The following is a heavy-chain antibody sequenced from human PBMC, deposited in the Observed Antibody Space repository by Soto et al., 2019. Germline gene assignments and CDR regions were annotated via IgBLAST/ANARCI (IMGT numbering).Heavy chain of an antibody. D-gene: IGHD2-15*01. CDR2: ISGNGGNT. J-gene: IGHJ6*02. CDR1: GFTFSSYA. V-gene: IGHV3-23*01. CDR3: AKGLPSGLPYGMDV. Sequence: GGSLRLSCAASGFTFSSYAMSWVRQAPGKGLEWVSAISGNGGNTYYADSVKGRFTISRDTSKNTLSLEMNSLRAEDTAVYYCAKGLPSGLPYGMDVWGQGTTVTVSS.